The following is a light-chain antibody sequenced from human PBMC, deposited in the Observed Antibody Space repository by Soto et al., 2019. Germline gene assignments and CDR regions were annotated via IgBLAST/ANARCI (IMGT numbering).Light chain of an antibody. J-gene: IGLJ1*01. CDR2: EVY. Sequence: QSALTQPPSASGSPGQSVTISCTGTSSDVGGYNYVSWYQQHPGEAPKLIIYEVYKRPSGVPDRFSGSKSGNTAALTVSGLQAEDEADYYCSSYVGTNSYVFGTGTKLTVL. CDR3: SSYVGTNSYV. CDR1: SSDVGGYNY. V-gene: IGLV2-8*01.